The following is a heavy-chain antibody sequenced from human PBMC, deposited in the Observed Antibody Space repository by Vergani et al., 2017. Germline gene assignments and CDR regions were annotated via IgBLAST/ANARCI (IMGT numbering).Heavy chain of an antibody. D-gene: IGHD1-26*01. V-gene: IGHV3-23*04. J-gene: IGHJ4*02. CDR2: ISGSGGST. Sequence: VQLVESGGGVVQPGRSLRLSCAASGFTFSSYGMHWVRQAPGKGLEWVSAISGSGGSTYYADSVKGRFTISRDNSKNTLYLQMNSLRAEDTAVYYCAKNSGSYKMDYFDYWGQGTLVTVSS. CDR3: AKNSGSYKMDYFDY. CDR1: GFTFSSYG.